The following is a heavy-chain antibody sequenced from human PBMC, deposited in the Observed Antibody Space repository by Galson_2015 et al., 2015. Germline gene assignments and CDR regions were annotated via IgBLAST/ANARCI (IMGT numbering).Heavy chain of an antibody. D-gene: IGHD3-3*01. Sequence: SLRLSCAASGFTFSSYAMSWVRQAPGKGLEWVSAISGSGGSTYYADSVKGRFTISRDNSKNTLYLQMNSLRAEDTAVYYCAKRRSGPLWSGGYMDVWGKGTTVTVSS. CDR3: AKRRSGPLWSGGYMDV. CDR2: ISGSGGST. V-gene: IGHV3-23*01. J-gene: IGHJ6*03. CDR1: GFTFSSYA.